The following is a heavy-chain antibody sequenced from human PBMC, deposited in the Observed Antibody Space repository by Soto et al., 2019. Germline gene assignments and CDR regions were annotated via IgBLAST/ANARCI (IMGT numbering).Heavy chain of an antibody. V-gene: IGHV1-46*01. Sequence: ASVKVSCKASGYTFTRCNVHWVRQAPGQGLEWMAIINPSGGTTYYVQKFEGRVTLTTDTSTSTVYMELSSLRSDDTAVYYCARVRGGGSEYFFDYWGQGTLVTVSS. CDR2: INPSGGTT. CDR3: ARVRGGGSEYFFDY. CDR1: GYTFTRCN. D-gene: IGHD2-15*01. J-gene: IGHJ4*02.